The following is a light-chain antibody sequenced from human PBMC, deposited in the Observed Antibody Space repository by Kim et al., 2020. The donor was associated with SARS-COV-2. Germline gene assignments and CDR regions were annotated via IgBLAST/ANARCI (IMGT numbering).Light chain of an antibody. J-gene: IGKJ4*01. CDR1: KGINSY. V-gene: IGKV1-9*01. Sequence: ASARDRVTITCRVWKGINSYLAWFQQRPGQAPRLLIYTVSTRDAGVPSRFSGSGSGTAFTLRISRVQPEDVAIYYCKQANSYPFTFGGGTKVDIK. CDR3: KQANSYPFT. CDR2: TVS.